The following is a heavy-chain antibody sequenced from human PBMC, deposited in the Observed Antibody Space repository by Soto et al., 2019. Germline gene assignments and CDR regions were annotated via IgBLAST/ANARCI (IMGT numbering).Heavy chain of an antibody. CDR2: MNPNTGNT. D-gene: IGHD2-15*01. CDR1: GYSFTSYD. J-gene: IGHJ5*02. CDR3: ERRRVGFDP. V-gene: IGHV1-8*01. Sequence: QVQLVQSGAEVKKPGASVKVSCKASGYSFTSYDINWVRQATGQGLEWMGWMNPNTGNTGYYQKFQGRVTMTRNTSISTAYMELSSLRSGDTATYYCERRRVGFDPWGQGTLVTVSS.